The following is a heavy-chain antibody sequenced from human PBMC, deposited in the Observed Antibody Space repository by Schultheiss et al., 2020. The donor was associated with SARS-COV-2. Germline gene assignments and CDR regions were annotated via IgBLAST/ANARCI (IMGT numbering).Heavy chain of an antibody. CDR1: GGSISSYY. V-gene: IGHV4-59*01. CDR3: AGSHHSGRYPKGQFDY. Sequence: SETLSLTCTVSGGSISSYYWSWIRQPPGKGLEWIGYIYHSGSTYYNPSLKSRVTISVDTSKNQFSLKLSSVTAADTAVYYCAGSHHSGRYPKGQFDYWGQGTLVTVSS. D-gene: IGHD6-19*01. J-gene: IGHJ4*02. CDR2: IYHSGST.